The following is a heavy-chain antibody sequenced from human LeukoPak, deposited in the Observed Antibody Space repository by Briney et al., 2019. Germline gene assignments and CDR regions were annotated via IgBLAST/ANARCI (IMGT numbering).Heavy chain of an antibody. CDR2: INAGNGNT. V-gene: IGHV1-3*01. D-gene: IGHD6-13*01. CDR3: ARGAPYSSSWYGFFPPLDI. CDR1: GHTFTSYA. Sequence: ASVRVSCKASGHTFTSYAMHWVRQAPGQRLEWMGWINAGNGNTKYSQKFQGRVTITRDTSASTAYMELSSLRSEDTAVYYCARGAPYSSSWYGFFPPLDIWGQGTMVTVSS. J-gene: IGHJ3*02.